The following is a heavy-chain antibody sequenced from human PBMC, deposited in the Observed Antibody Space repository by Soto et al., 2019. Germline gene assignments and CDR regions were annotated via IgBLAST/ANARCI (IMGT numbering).Heavy chain of an antibody. CDR2: TYYRSKWHY. D-gene: IGHD3-10*01. Sequence: SQTLSLTCAISVDTLSNNSVACNWVRQSPSRGLEWLGRTYYRSKWHYDYEPSVRSRITINPDTSKNHFSLQLNSVSPEDAAVYYCARTLRGRGVKYFDDWGQGTLVTVSS. CDR3: ARTLRGRGVKYFDD. V-gene: IGHV6-1*01. J-gene: IGHJ4*02. CDR1: VDTLSNNSVA.